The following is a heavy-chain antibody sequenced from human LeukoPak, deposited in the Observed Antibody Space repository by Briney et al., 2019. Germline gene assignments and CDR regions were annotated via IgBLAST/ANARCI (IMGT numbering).Heavy chain of an antibody. CDR2: IIPIFGTA. J-gene: IGHJ6*04. CDR1: GGTFSRYA. V-gene: IGHV1-69*06. Sequence: SVKVSCKASGGTFSRYAISWERQAPGQGLEWMGGIIPIFGTANYAQKFQGRVTITADKSTSTAYMELSSLRSEDTAVYYCARAIVEPYTGYYGMDVWGKGTTVTVSS. D-gene: IGHD3-16*02. CDR3: ARAIVEPYTGYYGMDV.